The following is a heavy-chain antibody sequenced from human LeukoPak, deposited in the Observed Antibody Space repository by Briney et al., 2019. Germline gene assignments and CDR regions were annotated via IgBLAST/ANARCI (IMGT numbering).Heavy chain of an antibody. Sequence: SQTLSLTCTVSGGSISSSSYYWGWLRQPPGKGLQWIGSIYYSGSTYYNPSLKSRVTISVDTSENQFSLKLSSVTAADTAVYYCARQGIVGATYYFDYWGQGTLVTVSS. V-gene: IGHV4-39*01. D-gene: IGHD1-26*01. CDR3: ARQGIVGATYYFDY. J-gene: IGHJ4*02. CDR1: GGSISSSSYY. CDR2: IYYSGST.